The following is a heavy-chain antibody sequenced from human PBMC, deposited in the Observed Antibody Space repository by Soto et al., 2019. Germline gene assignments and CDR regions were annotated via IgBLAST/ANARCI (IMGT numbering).Heavy chain of an antibody. D-gene: IGHD1-26*01. J-gene: IGHJ5*02. CDR1: GYTFTSYG. CDR2: ISAYNGNT. CDR3: ARSGATGPRNWFDP. Sequence: GASVKVSCKASGYTFTSYGISWVRQEKGQGLEWMGWISAYNGNTNYAQKLQGRVTMTTDTSTSTAYMELRSLRSDDTAVYYCARSGATGPRNWFDPWGQGTLVTVSS. V-gene: IGHV1-18*01.